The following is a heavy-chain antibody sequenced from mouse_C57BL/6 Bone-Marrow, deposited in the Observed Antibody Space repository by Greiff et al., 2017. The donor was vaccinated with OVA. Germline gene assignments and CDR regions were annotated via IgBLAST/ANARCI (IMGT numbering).Heavy chain of an antibody. D-gene: IGHD2-1*01. CDR2: FYPGCGSI. V-gene: IGHV1-62-2*01. CDR1: GYTLTEYA. CDR3: ARHIYYGNYFDY. Sequence: QVQLQQSGAELVKPGATVKLSCKASGYTLTEYAIHWVKQRSGQGLERNGWFYPGCGSIKYNEQFKDKAPLTADKSSSTVYMELSRLTSENSAVDFCARHIYYGNYFDYWCQGTTLTLSS. J-gene: IGHJ2*01.